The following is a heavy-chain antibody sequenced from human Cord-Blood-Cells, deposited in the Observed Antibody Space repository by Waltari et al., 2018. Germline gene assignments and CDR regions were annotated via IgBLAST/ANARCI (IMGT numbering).Heavy chain of an antibody. CDR3: ARDSRSGGMDV. Sequence: QVQLLASGGGVVQPGTSLRLSCAASGLTFSTYALPRVRQAPGKGLEWVAVISYDGSNKYYADSVKGRFTISRDNSKNTLYLQMNSLRAEDTAVYYCARDSRSGGMDVWGQGTTVTVSS. CDR2: ISYDGSNK. V-gene: IGHV3-30-3*01. J-gene: IGHJ6*02. CDR1: GLTFSTYA.